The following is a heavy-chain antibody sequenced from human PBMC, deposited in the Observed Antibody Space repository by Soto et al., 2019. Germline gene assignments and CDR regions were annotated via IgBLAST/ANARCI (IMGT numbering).Heavy chain of an antibody. J-gene: IGHJ6*01. CDR2: ISDSGGRT. Sequence: GGSLRLSCAASGFTFSTYAMSWVRQAPGKGLEWVSAISDSGGRTYYADSVKGRFTISRDNSRNTLDLQMNGLRAVDLAIYYCAKEAAAQYYTMDVWGQGTTVTVSS. D-gene: IGHD6-13*01. CDR1: GFTFSTYA. CDR3: AKEAAAQYYTMDV. V-gene: IGHV3-23*01.